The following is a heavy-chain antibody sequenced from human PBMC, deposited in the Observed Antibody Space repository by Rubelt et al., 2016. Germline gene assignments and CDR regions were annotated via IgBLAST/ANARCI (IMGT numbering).Heavy chain of an antibody. J-gene: IGHJ4*02. CDR2: IYYSGST. Sequence: QVQLQQWGAGLLKPSETLSLTCAVYGGSFSSYYWSWIRQPPGKGLEWIGYIYYSGSTNYNPSLKSRGTISVDTSKNQFSLKLSSVTAADTAVYYCARLGSTTGWSLLWGQGTLVTVSS. CDR1: GGSFSSYY. V-gene: IGHV4-34*11. CDR3: ARLGSTTGWSLL. D-gene: IGHD1-1*01.